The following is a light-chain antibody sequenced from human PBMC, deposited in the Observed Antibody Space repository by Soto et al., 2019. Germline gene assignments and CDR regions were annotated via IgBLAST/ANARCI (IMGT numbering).Light chain of an antibody. Sequence: ILLTQSPGTRSLSPGERATLSCRASQSVSPSSLAWYQQRPGQSPRLLIYGASSRATGIPDRFSGRGSGTDFTLIISRLEPEDFAVYYCQQFAGSFGGGTKVDIK. J-gene: IGKJ4*02. CDR1: QSVSPSS. V-gene: IGKV3-20*01. CDR2: GAS. CDR3: QQFAGS.